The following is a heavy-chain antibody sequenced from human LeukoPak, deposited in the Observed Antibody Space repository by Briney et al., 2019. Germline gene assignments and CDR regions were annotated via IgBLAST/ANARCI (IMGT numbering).Heavy chain of an antibody. CDR1: GYTFTSYG. J-gene: IGHJ5*02. Sequence: GASVKVSCKASGYTFTSYGISWVRQAPGQGLEWMGWISAYNGNTSYAQKLQGRVTMTTDTSTSTAYMELRSLRSDDTAVYYCARDWSFGSGSYNNWFDPWGQGTLVTVSS. D-gene: IGHD3-10*01. CDR2: ISAYNGNT. CDR3: ARDWSFGSGSYNNWFDP. V-gene: IGHV1-18*04.